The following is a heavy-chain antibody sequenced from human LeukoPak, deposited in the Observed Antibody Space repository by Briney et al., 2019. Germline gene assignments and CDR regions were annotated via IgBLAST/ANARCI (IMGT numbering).Heavy chain of an antibody. CDR2: IYPNSGGT. V-gene: IGHV1-2*02. CDR3: ASGREYCSGGSCYSSDDAFDI. CDR1: GYXFTGYY. J-gene: IGHJ3*02. D-gene: IGHD2-15*01. Sequence: ASVKVSCKASGYXFTGYYIHWVRQAPGQGLEWMGWIYPNSGGTNYAQKFQGRVTMTRDTSISTAYMELSRLRSDDTAVYYCASGREYCSGGSCYSSDDAFDIWGQGTMVTVSS.